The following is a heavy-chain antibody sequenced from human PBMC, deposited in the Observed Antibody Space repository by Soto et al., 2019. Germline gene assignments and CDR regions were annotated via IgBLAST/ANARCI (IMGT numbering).Heavy chain of an antibody. J-gene: IGHJ6*02. Sequence: SVKVSCKASGGTFSSYAISWVRQAPGQGLEWMGGIIPIFGTANYAQKFQGRVTITADESTSTAYMELSSLRSEDTAVYYCAAVLRFLEWFYYYYGMDVWGQGTTVTVSS. CDR3: AAVLRFLEWFYYYYGMDV. D-gene: IGHD3-3*01. V-gene: IGHV1-69*13. CDR1: GGTFSSYA. CDR2: IIPIFGTA.